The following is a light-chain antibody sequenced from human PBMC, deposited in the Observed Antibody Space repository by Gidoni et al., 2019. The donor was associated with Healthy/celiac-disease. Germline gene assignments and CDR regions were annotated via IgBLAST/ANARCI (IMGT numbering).Light chain of an antibody. V-gene: IGLV3-1*01. CDR1: KLGDKY. Sequence: SYELTQPPSVSVSPGQTASITCSGDKLGDKYACWYQQKPGKPPVLVIYQDSKRPSGTPERFSGYNSGNTATLTISGTQAMDEADYYCQAWDSSTVVFGGGTKLTVL. J-gene: IGLJ2*01. CDR3: QAWDSSTVV. CDR2: QDS.